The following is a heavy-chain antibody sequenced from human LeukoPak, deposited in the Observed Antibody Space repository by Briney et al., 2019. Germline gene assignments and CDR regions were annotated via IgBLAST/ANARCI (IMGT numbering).Heavy chain of an antibody. Sequence: PGGSLRLSCAASGFTFSLYAMTWVRQTPEKGLEWVSTIDGDGANTYYADSVRGRFTISRDNSKNTLSLQMTSLRADDTAVYYCATRFGLDYYHYYMDVWGKGTTVTVSS. V-gene: IGHV3-23*01. CDR3: ATRFGLDYYHYYMDV. CDR2: IDGDGANT. J-gene: IGHJ6*03. D-gene: IGHD3-10*01. CDR1: GFTFSLYA.